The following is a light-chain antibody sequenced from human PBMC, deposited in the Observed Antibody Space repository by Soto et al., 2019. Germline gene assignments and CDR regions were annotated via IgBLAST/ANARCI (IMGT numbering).Light chain of an antibody. Sequence: PATLSVSLGERATLACRASESVGRHLAWYHQKPGQAPKLLIYGASTRATGIPARFSGTGSGTEFTLTISSLQSEDFAVYYCQQYNNWTWTFGQGTKVDI. V-gene: IGKV3-15*01. CDR3: QQYNNWTWT. J-gene: IGKJ1*01. CDR2: GAS. CDR1: ESVGRH.